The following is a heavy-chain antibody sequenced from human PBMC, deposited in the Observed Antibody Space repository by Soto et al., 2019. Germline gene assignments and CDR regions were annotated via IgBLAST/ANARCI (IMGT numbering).Heavy chain of an antibody. CDR3: ARMRCRVAMIYYYYYMDV. CDR1: GFTVSSNF. D-gene: IGHD5-12*01. Sequence: EVQVVESGGGLVQPGGSLRLSCAASGFTVSSNFMSWVRQAPGKGLEWVSVIYSGGSTYYADSVKGRFTISRQNSTNTLYLQMNSLRAEDTAVYYCARMRCRVAMIYYYYYMDVWGKGATVTVSS. J-gene: IGHJ6*03. CDR2: IYSGGST. V-gene: IGHV3-53*04.